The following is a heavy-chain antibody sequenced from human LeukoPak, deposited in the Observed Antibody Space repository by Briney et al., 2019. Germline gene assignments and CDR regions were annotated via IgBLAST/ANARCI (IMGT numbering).Heavy chain of an antibody. Sequence: SVKVSCKASGGTFSSYAISWVRQAPGQGLEWMGGIIPIFGTANYAQKFQGRVTITTDESTSTAYMELSSLRSDDTAVYYCARADYYGRGSELGAFDIWGQGTMVTVSS. D-gene: IGHD3-10*01. J-gene: IGHJ3*02. CDR1: GGTFSSYA. CDR2: IIPIFGTA. V-gene: IGHV1-69*05. CDR3: ARADYYGRGSELGAFDI.